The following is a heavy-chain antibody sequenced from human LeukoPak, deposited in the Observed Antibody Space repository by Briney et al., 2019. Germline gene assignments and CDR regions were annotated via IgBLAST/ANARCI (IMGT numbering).Heavy chain of an antibody. V-gene: IGHV3-74*01. Sequence: GGSLRLSCAASGFTFTNYWMHWVRQAPGMGLVWVSRLPPDELDIIYADSVKGRFTVSRDNAKNTVYLQMNNLRAEDTAVYFCTRDGDSSGWSLDYWGQGTLVTVSS. CDR2: LPPDELDI. D-gene: IGHD6-19*01. J-gene: IGHJ4*02. CDR3: TRDGDSSGWSLDY. CDR1: GFTFTNYW.